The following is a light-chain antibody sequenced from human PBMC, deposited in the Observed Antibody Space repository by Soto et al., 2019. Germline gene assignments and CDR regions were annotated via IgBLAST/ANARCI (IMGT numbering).Light chain of an antibody. CDR1: QSVSSN. CDR3: QQYNNLRT. Sequence: ERVMTQSPATLSVSPGERATLSCRASQSVSSNLAWYQQKPGQAPRLLIYGASTRATGIPARFSGSGSGTEFTLTISSLQSEDFAVYYCQQYNNLRTFGQGTKVDI. CDR2: GAS. V-gene: IGKV3-15*01. J-gene: IGKJ1*01.